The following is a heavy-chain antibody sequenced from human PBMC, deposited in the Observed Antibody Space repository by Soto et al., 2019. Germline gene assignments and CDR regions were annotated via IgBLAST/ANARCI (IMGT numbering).Heavy chain of an antibody. CDR2: INYSGRT. Sequence: SETLSLTCAVHGGSFSDYYWSWIRQPPGKGLEWIGEINYSGRTNYNPSLKSRVTKTEDTSKNQLSLKLSSKTAADTAVYYCAREGIYYDSSGYYPGAFDIWGQGTMVTVSS. CDR3: AREGIYYDSSGYYPGAFDI. CDR1: GGSFSDYY. V-gene: IGHV4-34*01. J-gene: IGHJ3*02. D-gene: IGHD3-22*01.